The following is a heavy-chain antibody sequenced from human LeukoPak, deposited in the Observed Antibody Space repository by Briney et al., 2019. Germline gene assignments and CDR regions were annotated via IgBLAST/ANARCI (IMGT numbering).Heavy chain of an antibody. CDR3: ARWGSNCSSTSCYSGFDY. CDR1: GGSFSGYY. V-gene: IGHV4-34*01. Sequence: PSETLSLTCAVYGGSFSGYYWSWIRQPPGKGLEWIGEINHSGSTNYNPSLKSRVTISVDTSKNQFSLKLSSVTAADTAVYYCARWGSNCSSTSCYSGFDYWGQGTLVTVSS. D-gene: IGHD2-2*01. J-gene: IGHJ4*02. CDR2: INHSGST.